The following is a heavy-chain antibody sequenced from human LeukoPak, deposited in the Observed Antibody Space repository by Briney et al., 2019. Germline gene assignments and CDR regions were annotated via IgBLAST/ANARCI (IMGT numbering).Heavy chain of an antibody. J-gene: IGHJ4*01. D-gene: IGHD2-15*01. CDR2: MSYSGHT. Sequence: SETLSLTCTISGDSIGRSNYFWGWIRQAPGKGLEWIVSMSYSGHTYYNPSLKSRVTTSIDTSKNQLSLKLKSVTAADTAVYYCARDRDVDDFDSWGHGTLVTVSS. CDR3: ARDRDVDDFDS. V-gene: IGHV4-39*07. CDR1: GDSIGRSNYF.